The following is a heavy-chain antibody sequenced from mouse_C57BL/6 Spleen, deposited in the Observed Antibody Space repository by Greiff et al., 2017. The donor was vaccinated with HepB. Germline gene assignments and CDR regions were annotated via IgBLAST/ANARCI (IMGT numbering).Heavy chain of an antibody. Sequence: VKVVESGPGLVAPSQSLSITCTVSGFSLTSYGVHWVRQPPGKGLEWLVVIWSDGSTTYNSALKSRLSISKDNSKSQVFLKMNSLQTDDTAMYYGARHDGYYVDYYAMDYWGQGTSVTVSS. CDR3: ARHDGYYVDYYAMDY. CDR1: GFSLTSYG. J-gene: IGHJ4*01. CDR2: IWSDGST. V-gene: IGHV2-6-1*01. D-gene: IGHD2-3*01.